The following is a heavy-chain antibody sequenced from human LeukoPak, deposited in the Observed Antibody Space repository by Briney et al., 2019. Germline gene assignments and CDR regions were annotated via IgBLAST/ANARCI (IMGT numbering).Heavy chain of an antibody. CDR2: ITTNIDYT. Sequence: GWSLRLSCAASGFPFESRALAWVRRAPGKGLEWVSSITTNIDYTYYSDSVKGRFTISRDNSKKTLFLQMNSLRADDTAVYYCARAGFGDARPYHYSLDVWGKGTTVTVSS. V-gene: IGHV3-23*01. D-gene: IGHD4-17*01. J-gene: IGHJ6*04. CDR3: ARAGFGDARPYHYSLDV. CDR1: GFPFESRA.